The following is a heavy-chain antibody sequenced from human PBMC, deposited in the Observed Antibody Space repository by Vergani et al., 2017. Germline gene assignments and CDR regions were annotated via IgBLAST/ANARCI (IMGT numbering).Heavy chain of an antibody. D-gene: IGHD3-22*01. CDR2: ISAYNGNT. CDR1: GYTFTSYG. J-gene: IGHJ4*02. CDR3: AREGRLESWDSSGYCDY. Sequence: QVQLVQSGAEVKKPGASVKVSCKASGYTFTSYGISWVRQAPGQGLEWMGWISAYNGNTNYARKLQGRVTMTTDTSTSTAYMGLRSLRSDDTAVYDCAREGRLESWDSSGYCDYWGQGTLVTVSS. V-gene: IGHV1-18*01.